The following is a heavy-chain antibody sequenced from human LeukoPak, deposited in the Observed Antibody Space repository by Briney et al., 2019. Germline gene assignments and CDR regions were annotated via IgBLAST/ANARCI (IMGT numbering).Heavy chain of an antibody. CDR3: TRGVDNCSGGSCYRAFDI. CDR1: GGSISSYY. V-gene: IGHV4-59*12. J-gene: IGHJ3*02. D-gene: IGHD2-15*01. Sequence: SETLSLTCTVSGGSISSYYWTWIRQPPGKGLEWIGYIHYSGTTNYNLSLKNLVTKSVYTSKNQFSLKLSSVTAADTAVYYCTRGVDNCSGGSCYRAFDIWGQGTMVTVSS. CDR2: IHYSGTT.